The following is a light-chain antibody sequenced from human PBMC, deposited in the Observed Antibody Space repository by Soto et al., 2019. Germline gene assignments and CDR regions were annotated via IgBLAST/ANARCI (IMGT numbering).Light chain of an antibody. Sequence: QSSLTHPASLSGSPGQSITISCTGTSSDVGGYNRVSWYQQHPDKAPKLIIYEVTNRPSGISNRFSGSKSGDTASLTISGLQAEDEADYYCYSYRSGSAHVFGTGTKSPS. CDR3: YSYRSGSAHV. V-gene: IGLV2-14*01. CDR1: SSDVGGYNR. J-gene: IGLJ1*01. CDR2: EVT.